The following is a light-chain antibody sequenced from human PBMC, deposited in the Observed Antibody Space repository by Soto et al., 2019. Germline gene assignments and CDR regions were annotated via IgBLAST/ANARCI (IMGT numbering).Light chain of an antibody. J-gene: IGKJ1*01. Sequence: EIVLTQSPGTLSLSPGERATLSCRASQSVSSSYLAWYQQKPGQTPRLLIYGASCRATGIPDRLSGSGSGTDFTLTISRLEPEDFAVYYCQQYGSSPWTFGQGTKVEIK. CDR1: QSVSSSY. V-gene: IGKV3-20*01. CDR3: QQYGSSPWT. CDR2: GAS.